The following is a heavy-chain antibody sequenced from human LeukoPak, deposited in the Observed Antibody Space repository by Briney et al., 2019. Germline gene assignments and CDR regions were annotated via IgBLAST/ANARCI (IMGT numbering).Heavy chain of an antibody. D-gene: IGHD3-22*01. Sequence: ASVKVSCKSSGYIFNSYGISWVRQAPGQGLEWMGWISGYNENTYYAQKFKGRVTMTTDTSTSTVYMELSSLRSEDTAVYYCARDDSSGFPVIWGQGTMVTVSS. V-gene: IGHV1-18*01. CDR3: ARDDSSGFPVI. CDR2: ISGYNENT. CDR1: GYIFNSYG. J-gene: IGHJ3*02.